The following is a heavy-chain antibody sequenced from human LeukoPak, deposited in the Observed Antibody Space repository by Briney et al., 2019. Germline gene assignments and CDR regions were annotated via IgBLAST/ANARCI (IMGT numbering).Heavy chain of an antibody. CDR3: ARGRAGALYFDY. V-gene: IGHV4-34*01. Sequence: SETLSLTCAVYGGSFSGYYWSWIRQPPGKGLEWIGEINHSGSTNYNPSLKSRVTISVVTSENQLSLKLSSVTAADTAVYYCARGRAGALYFDYWGQGTLVTVSS. CDR1: GGSFSGYY. J-gene: IGHJ4*02. CDR2: INHSGST. D-gene: IGHD4-17*01.